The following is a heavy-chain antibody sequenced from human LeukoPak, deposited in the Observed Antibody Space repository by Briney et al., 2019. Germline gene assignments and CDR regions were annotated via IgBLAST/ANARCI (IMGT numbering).Heavy chain of an antibody. V-gene: IGHV3-53*01. Sequence: PGGSLRLSCAVSGFTVSSNYVSWVRQAPGKGLGWGSVIYSDGRTYYADSVKGRFTISRDNSKNTLYLQMNTLRAEDTAVYYCARDLGYSHVYSFNYWGQGTLVTVSS. CDR1: GFTVSSNY. J-gene: IGHJ4*02. CDR2: IYSDGRT. CDR3: ARDLGYSHVYSFNY. D-gene: IGHD5-18*01.